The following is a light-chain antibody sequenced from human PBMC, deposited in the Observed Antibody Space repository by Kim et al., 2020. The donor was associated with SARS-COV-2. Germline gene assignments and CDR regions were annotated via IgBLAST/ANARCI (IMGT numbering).Light chain of an antibody. CDR1: SSDVGGYNR. CDR2: EVS. J-gene: IGLJ3*02. V-gene: IGLV2-8*01. Sequence: QSVLTQPPSASGSPGQSVTISCTGTSSDVGGYNRVSWYQQHQGKAPKVMINEVSKRPSGVPDRFSGSKSGNTASLTVSGLQAEDEADYYCGSYAGNNKWVFGGGTQLTVL. CDR3: GSYAGNNKWV.